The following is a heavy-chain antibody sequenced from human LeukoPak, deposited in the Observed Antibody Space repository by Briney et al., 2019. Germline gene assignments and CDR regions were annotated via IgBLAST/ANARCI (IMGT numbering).Heavy chain of an antibody. V-gene: IGHV4-30-4*01. Sequence: SETLSLTCTVSGGSFTSGDYYWSGDYYWSWIRQPPGKGLEWIGYIYYSGCTYYNPSLKSRVTISVDTSKNQFSLKLSSVTAADTAVYYCARAIRADCSSTSCGGNWFDPWGQGTLVTVPS. CDR2: IYYSGCT. CDR1: GGSFTSGDYYWSGDYY. J-gene: IGHJ5*02. D-gene: IGHD2-2*01. CDR3: ARAIRADCSSTSCGGNWFDP.